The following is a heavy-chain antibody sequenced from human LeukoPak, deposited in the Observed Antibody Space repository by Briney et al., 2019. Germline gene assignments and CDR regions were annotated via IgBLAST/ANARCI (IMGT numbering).Heavy chain of an antibody. Sequence: GGSLRLSCAASGFMFNSYGMHWVRQAPGKGLEWVSIINSGNATYYETPKNRRFTTTRHETNNTMYLQMNTLRPEDTAVYFCARETRRDGYHARYFDYWGQGTPVTVSS. CDR3: ARETRRDGYHARYFDY. J-gene: IGHJ4*02. V-gene: IGHV3-53*04. D-gene: IGHD5-24*01. CDR2: INSGNAT. CDR1: GFMFNSYG.